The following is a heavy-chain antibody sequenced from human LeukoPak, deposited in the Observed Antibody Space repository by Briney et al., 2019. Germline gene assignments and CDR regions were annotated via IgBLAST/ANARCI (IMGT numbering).Heavy chain of an antibody. CDR2: IYSGGST. D-gene: IGHD1-26*01. CDR3: ARDHLVGATRNDAFDI. J-gene: IGHJ3*02. Sequence: GGSLRLSCVASGFTFDDYAMHWVRQAPGKGLEWVSVIYSGGSTYYADSVKGRFTISRDNSKNTLYLQMNSLRAEDTAVYYCARDHLVGATRNDAFDIWGQGTMVTVSS. V-gene: IGHV3-53*01. CDR1: GFTFDDYA.